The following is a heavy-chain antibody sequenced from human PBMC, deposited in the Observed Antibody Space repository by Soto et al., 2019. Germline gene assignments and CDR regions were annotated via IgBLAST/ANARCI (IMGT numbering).Heavy chain of an antibody. CDR2: FDPEDGET. Sequence: ASVKVSCKVSGYTLTELSMHWVRQAPGKGLEWMGGFDPEDGETIYAQKFQGRVTMTEDTSTDTAYMELSSLRSEDTAVYYCATDLTGRYSGYDLHYYYYGMDVWGQGTTVTVS. D-gene: IGHD5-12*01. CDR3: ATDLTGRYSGYDLHYYYYGMDV. V-gene: IGHV1-24*01. J-gene: IGHJ6*02. CDR1: GYTLTELS.